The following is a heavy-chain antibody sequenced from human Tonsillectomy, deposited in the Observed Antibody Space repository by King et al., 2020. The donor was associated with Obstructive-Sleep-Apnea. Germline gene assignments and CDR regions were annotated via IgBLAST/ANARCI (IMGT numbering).Heavy chain of an antibody. CDR3: ARVNSTGYYYLFDP. CDR2: IYHSGST. J-gene: IGHJ5*02. Sequence: QLQESGPGLEKPSGTLSLTCAVSGGSISRGNWWSWVRPSPGKGLEWIGEIYHSGSTNYNPSLKSRVTITVDKSKNQFSLKMSSVTAADTAVYYCARVNSTGYYYLFDPWGQGTLATVSS. V-gene: IGHV4-4*02. D-gene: IGHD2/OR15-2a*01. CDR1: GGSISRGNW.